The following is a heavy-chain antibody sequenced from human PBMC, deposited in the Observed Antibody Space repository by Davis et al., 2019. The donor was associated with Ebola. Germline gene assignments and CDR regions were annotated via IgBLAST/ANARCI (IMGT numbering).Heavy chain of an antibody. D-gene: IGHD1-1*01. V-gene: IGHV1-18*04. Sequence: AASVKVSCKASGYTFTSYGITWVRQAPGQGLEWMGWIYPHNGNTNYAQNVQGRVIMTSDTATTTAYMEVGSLRSDDTAVYYCARAQFPTTSDHWGQGTLVTVSS. J-gene: IGHJ4*02. CDR3: ARAQFPTTSDH. CDR1: GYTFTSYG. CDR2: IYPHNGNT.